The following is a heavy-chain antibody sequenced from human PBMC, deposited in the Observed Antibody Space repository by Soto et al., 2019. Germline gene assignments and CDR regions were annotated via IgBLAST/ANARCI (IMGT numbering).Heavy chain of an antibody. D-gene: IGHD1-26*01. CDR3: GKDVGDYVPYYYGVDV. J-gene: IGHJ6*02. V-gene: IGHV3-30*18. Sequence: ESGGGVVQPGTSLRLSCAASGFTFKTHAMHWVRQAPSKGLEWMAVIAYDGNEKFYADSVKGRFTISTDNSKNALYLQINTLRNEDTAVYYCGKDVGDYVPYYYGVDVWGQGTTVTVSS. CDR1: GFTFKTHA. CDR2: IAYDGNEK.